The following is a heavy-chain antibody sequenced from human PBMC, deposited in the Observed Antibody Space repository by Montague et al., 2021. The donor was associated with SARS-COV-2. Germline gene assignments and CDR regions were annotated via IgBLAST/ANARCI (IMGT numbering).Heavy chain of an antibody. CDR3: ARLSNYYGSGSYYPHNYYSYGMDV. CDR2: IYYSGST. V-gene: IGHV4-39*01. J-gene: IGHJ6*02. CDR1: GGSISSSSYY. Sequence: SETLSLTCTVSGGSISSSSYYWGWIRQPPGKGLEWIGSIYYSGSTYYNESLKNRVTISVDTYKNQFSLKLSSVTAADTAVYYCARLSNYYGSGSYYPHNYYSYGMDVWGQGTTVTVSS. D-gene: IGHD3-10*01.